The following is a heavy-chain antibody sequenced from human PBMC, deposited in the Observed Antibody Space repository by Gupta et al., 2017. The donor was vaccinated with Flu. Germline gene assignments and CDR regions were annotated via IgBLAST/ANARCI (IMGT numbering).Heavy chain of an antibody. CDR3: ARARATGWRGWFDP. J-gene: IGHJ5*02. V-gene: IGHV4-59*01. D-gene: IGHD6-19*01. CDR2: IHYSGTA. Sequence: VSGDSINGNYRSWIRQSPGQGLEWIGYIHYSGTANYNPSLKSRVTISVNASLDQFSLKLTSLTAADTAVYYGARARATGWRGWFDPGGQGTLVTVSS. CDR1: GDSINGNY.